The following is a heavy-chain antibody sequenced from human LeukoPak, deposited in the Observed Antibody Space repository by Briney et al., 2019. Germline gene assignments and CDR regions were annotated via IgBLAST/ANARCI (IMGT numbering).Heavy chain of an antibody. CDR1: GYTFTSYD. V-gene: IGHV1-8*01. CDR3: ARGVGATTAPYYYYYMDV. Sequence: ASVKVSCKASGYTFTSYDINWVRQATGQGLEWMGWMNPNSGNTGYAQKFQGRVTMTRNTSISTAYMELSSLRSEDTAVYYCARGVGATTAPYYYYYMDVWGKGTTVTVS. J-gene: IGHJ6*03. CDR2: MNPNSGNT. D-gene: IGHD1-26*01.